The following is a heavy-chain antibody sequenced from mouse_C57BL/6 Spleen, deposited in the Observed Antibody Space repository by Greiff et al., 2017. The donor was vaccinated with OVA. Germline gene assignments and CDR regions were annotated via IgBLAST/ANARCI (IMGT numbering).Heavy chain of an antibody. V-gene: IGHV10-1*01. CDR3: VRHGNAMDY. Sequence: GGGLVQPKGSLKLSCAASGFSFNTYAMNWVRQAPGKGLEWVARIRSKSNNYATYYADSVKYRFTISRDDSESMLYLQMNNLKTEDTAMYYCVRHGNAMDYWGQGTSVTVSS. CDR1: GFSFNTYA. J-gene: IGHJ4*01. CDR2: IRSKSNNYAT.